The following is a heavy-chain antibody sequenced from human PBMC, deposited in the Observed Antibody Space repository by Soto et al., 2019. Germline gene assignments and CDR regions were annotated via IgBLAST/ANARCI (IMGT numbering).Heavy chain of an antibody. CDR2: IKSKTDGGTT. CDR1: GFTFSTYW. V-gene: IGHV3-15*07. Sequence: GGSLRLSCAACGFTFSTYWMHWVRQAPGKGLEWVGRIKSKTDGGTTDYAAPVKGRFTISRDDSKNTLYLQMNSLKTEDTAVYYCTTAFGSSGYYSIYYYYGMDVWGQGTTVTVSS. D-gene: IGHD3-22*01. J-gene: IGHJ6*02. CDR3: TTAFGSSGYYSIYYYYGMDV.